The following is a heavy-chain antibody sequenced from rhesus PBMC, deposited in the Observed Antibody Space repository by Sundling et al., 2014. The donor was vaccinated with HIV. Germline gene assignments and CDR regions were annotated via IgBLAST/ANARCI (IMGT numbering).Heavy chain of an antibody. Sequence: QVQLQESGPGLVKPSETLSLTCAVSGGSISDNYFWNWIRQPPGKGLEWIGNIYGSSGTTYSNPSLKSRVTISKDTSKNQFSLKLTSVTAADTAVYFCARIRFGWNFQDYFDLWGQGVLVTVSA. J-gene: IGHJ4*01. CDR1: GGSISDNYF. CDR2: IYGSSGTT. CDR3: ARIRFGWNFQDYFDL. D-gene: IGHD1-1*01. V-gene: IGHV4S9*01.